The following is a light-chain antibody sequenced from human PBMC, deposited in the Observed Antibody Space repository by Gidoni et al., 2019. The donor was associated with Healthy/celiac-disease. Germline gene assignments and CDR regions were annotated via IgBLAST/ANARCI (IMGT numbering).Light chain of an antibody. CDR1: QDISNY. V-gene: IGKV1-33*01. CDR2: DAS. CDR3: QQYDNLPCS. Sequence: DIQKTQSPSSLSASVGDRGTITCQASQDISNYFNWYQQKPGKAPKLLIYDASTLETGVPSRFSGSGSGTDFTFTISSLQPEDIATYYCQQYDNLPCSFGQGTKLEIQ. J-gene: IGKJ2*04.